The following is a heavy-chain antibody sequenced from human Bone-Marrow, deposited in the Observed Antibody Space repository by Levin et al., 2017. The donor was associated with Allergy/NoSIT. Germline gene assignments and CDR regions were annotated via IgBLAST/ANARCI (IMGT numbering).Heavy chain of an antibody. Sequence: GASVKVSCKVSGYSLSRLSMNWVRQAPGKGLEWMGGFDFEDDKPIYAQKFQGRVTVTEDTSTDTAYMELGSLTSEDTAVYYCATDPSITHGMDAWGQGTTVIVSS. J-gene: IGHJ6*02. CDR2: FDFEDDKP. V-gene: IGHV1-24*01. D-gene: IGHD3-10*01. CDR3: ATDPSITHGMDA. CDR1: GYSLSRLS.